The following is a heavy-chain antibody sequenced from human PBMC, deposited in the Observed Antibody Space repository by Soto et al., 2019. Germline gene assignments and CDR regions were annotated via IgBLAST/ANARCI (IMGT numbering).Heavy chain of an antibody. V-gene: IGHV6-1*01. CDR2: TYYRSKWYN. CDR3: ARAWGFSSGWYGSFSY. D-gene: IGHD6-19*01. CDR1: VDIVSSNRAA. J-gene: IGHJ4*02. Sequence: HSQTLSLTCAISVDIVSSNRAAWNCIRQSPSRGLEWLGRTYYRSKWYNDYAVSVKSRITINPDTSKNQFSLQLNSVTPEDTAVYYCARAWGFSSGWYGSFSYWGQGTLVTVSS.